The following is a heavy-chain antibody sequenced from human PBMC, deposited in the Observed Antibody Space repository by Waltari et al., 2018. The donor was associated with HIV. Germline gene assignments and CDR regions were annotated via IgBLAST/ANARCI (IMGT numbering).Heavy chain of an antibody. D-gene: IGHD1-26*01. CDR1: GFTFSSYS. V-gene: IGHV3-30-3*01. J-gene: IGHJ3*01. Sequence: QVQLVESGGGVVQPGRSLRLSCAASGFTFSSYSMHWVRQAPGKGRAWVAVISNDGNTKYSADSAKCLFTISRDNCKSTVCLQKDSLRVDDTALYYCAREGEGTWEWHAFDVWGQETMVTVSS. CDR2: ISNDGNTK. CDR3: AREGEGTWEWHAFDV.